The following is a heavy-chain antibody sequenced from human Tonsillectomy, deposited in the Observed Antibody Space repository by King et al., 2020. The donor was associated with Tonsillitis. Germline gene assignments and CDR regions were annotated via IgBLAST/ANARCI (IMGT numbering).Heavy chain of an antibody. CDR3: ARYGGTFSIYAFDI. CDR1: GASISSSNYF. J-gene: IGHJ3*02. V-gene: IGHV4-39*01. CDR2: IYYSGPT. D-gene: IGHD4-23*01. Sequence: MQLQESGPGLVEPSETLSLTCTVSGASISSSNYFWGWIRQPPGKGLEWIGSIYYSGPTYYSPSLKSRLTISVDTSNNQFSLNLNSVTATDTAVYYCARYGGTFSIYAFDIWGHGTLVTVSS.